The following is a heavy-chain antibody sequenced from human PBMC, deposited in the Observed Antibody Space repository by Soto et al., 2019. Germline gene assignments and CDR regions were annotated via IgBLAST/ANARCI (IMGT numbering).Heavy chain of an antibody. CDR2: INPSGGST. D-gene: IGHD2-15*01. Sequence: GASVKVSCKASGYTFTSYYIHWVRQAPGQGLEWMGIINPSGGSTSYAQKFQGRVTLTRDTSTSTVYMELSSLRSGDTAVYYCARARVEMSTPYFDYGGQGTLVTVSS. CDR1: GYTFTSYY. V-gene: IGHV1-46*01. CDR3: ARARVEMSTPYFDY. J-gene: IGHJ4*02.